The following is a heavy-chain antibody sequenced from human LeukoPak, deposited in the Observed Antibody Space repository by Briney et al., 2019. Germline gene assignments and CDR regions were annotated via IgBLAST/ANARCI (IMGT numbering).Heavy chain of an antibody. CDR1: GFTFSSYA. CDR2: ISYDGSNK. J-gene: IGHJ5*02. CDR3: TRTVYSGTWERWFDP. Sequence: GGSLRLSCAASGFTFSSYAMHWVRQAPGKGLEWVAVISYDGSNKYYADSVKGRFSISRDNARNSLYLQMNSLRGEDTAVYYRTRTVYSGTWERWFDPWGQGTLVTVSS. D-gene: IGHD5-12*01. V-gene: IGHV3-30-3*01.